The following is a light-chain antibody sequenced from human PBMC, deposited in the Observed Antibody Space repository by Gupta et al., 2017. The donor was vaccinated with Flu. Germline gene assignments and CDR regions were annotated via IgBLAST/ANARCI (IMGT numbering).Light chain of an antibody. CDR2: LEGSGSY. CDR1: SGHSSYI. V-gene: IGLV4-60*03. Sequence: QPVLTPSSSASASLGSSVKLTCTLSSGHSSYIIAWHQQQPGKAPRYLMKLEGSGSYNKGSGVPDRFSGASSGADRNLTISNVESEDYDYDYCETWDSNTYVFGTGTKVTVL. CDR3: ETWDSNTYV. J-gene: IGLJ1*01.